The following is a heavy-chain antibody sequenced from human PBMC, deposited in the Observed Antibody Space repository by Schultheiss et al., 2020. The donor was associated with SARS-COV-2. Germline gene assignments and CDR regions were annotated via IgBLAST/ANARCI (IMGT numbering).Heavy chain of an antibody. D-gene: IGHD2-2*01. CDR2: ISGSGSLT. CDR3: ARDQYGNLDY. J-gene: IGHJ4*02. V-gene: IGHV3-48*04. CDR1: GFTFSSYS. Sequence: GGSLRLSCAASGFTFSSYSMNWVRQTPGKGLEWVAYISGSGSLTEYAESVKGRFTISRDNAKNSLYLQMNSLRAEDTAVYYCARDQYGNLDYWGQGTLVTVS.